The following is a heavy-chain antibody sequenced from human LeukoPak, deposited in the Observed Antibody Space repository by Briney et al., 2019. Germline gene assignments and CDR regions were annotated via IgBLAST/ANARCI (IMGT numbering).Heavy chain of an antibody. CDR1: GFTFSNYA. V-gene: IGHV3-23*01. J-gene: IGHJ4*02. D-gene: IGHD3-22*01. Sequence: GGSLRLSCAASGFTFSNYAMTWVRQAPGKGLEWVSSISTSGDSTAYAASVKGRFTISRDNSKNTLCLQLNSLRAEDTAVYYCARVLNYYDSSGYYFSYWGQGTLVTVSS. CDR3: ARVLNYYDSSGYYFSY. CDR2: ISTSGDST.